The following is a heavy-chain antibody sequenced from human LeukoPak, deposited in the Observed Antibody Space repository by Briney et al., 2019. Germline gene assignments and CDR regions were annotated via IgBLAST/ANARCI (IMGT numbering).Heavy chain of an antibody. CDR2: ISWDGGST. CDR3: AGLPFIVVVPAPNWFDP. CDR1: GFTFDDYT. V-gene: IGHV3-43*01. Sequence: PGGSLRLSCAASGFTFDDYTMHWVRQAPGKGLEWVSLISWDGGSTYYADSVKGRFTISRDNSKNTLYLQMNSLRAEDTAVYYCAGLPFIVVVPAPNWFDPWGQGTLVTVS. D-gene: IGHD2-2*01. J-gene: IGHJ5*02.